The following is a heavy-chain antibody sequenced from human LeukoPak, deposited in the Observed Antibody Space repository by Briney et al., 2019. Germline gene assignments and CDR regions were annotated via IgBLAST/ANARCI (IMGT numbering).Heavy chain of an antibody. D-gene: IGHD1-1*01. V-gene: IGHV3-30*02. Sequence: GGSLRLSYATSGFTFNNYALHWVRQAPGKGLEWVAVMWYGGRNKDYVDSVKGRFTVSGDTSKNTLHLQMNSLRVEDTAVYYCAKDRGNEGSFDYWGRGTLVTASS. CDR1: GFTFNNYA. J-gene: IGHJ4*02. CDR2: MWYGGRNK. CDR3: AKDRGNEGSFDY.